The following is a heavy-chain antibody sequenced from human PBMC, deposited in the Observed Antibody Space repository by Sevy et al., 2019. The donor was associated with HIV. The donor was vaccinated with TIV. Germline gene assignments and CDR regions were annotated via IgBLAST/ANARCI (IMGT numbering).Heavy chain of an antibody. CDR2: IRYDGSNK. CDR1: GFTFSSDG. J-gene: IGHJ6*02. CDR3: ARDVPKGYYYGMDV. Sequence: AGSLRLSCAASGFTFSSDGMHWVRQAPGKGLEWVAVIRYDGSNKYYADSVKGRFTISRDNSKNTLYLQMNSLRAEDTAVYYCARDVPKGYYYGMDVWGQGTTVTVSS. V-gene: IGHV3-33*01.